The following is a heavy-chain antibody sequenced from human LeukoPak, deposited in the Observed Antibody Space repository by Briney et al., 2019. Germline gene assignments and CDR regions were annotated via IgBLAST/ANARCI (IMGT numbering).Heavy chain of an antibody. V-gene: IGHV3-74*01. J-gene: IGHJ4*02. D-gene: IGHD1-26*01. Sequence: GGSLRLSCAASGFTFSTYWMHWVRQAPGKGLVWVSRINSDGSTTSYADSVKGRFTISRDNAKNSLYLQMNSLRAEDTAVYYCARDKIVGATYFDYWGQGTLVTVSS. CDR3: ARDKIVGATYFDY. CDR1: GFTFSTYW. CDR2: INSDGSTT.